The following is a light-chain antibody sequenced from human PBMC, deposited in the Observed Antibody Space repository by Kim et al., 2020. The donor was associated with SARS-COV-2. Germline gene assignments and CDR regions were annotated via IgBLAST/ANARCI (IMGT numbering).Light chain of an antibody. CDR1: QSISSW. Sequence: ASVGDRVTITCRASQSISSWLAWYQQKPVKAPNLLIYKASSLESGVPSRFSGSGSGTEFTLTISSLQPDDFATYYCQQYNSYPLTFGGGTKVDIK. V-gene: IGKV1-5*03. CDR3: QQYNSYPLT. J-gene: IGKJ4*01. CDR2: KAS.